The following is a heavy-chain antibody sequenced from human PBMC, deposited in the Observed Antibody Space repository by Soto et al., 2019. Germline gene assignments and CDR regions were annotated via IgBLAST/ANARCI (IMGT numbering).Heavy chain of an antibody. CDR3: ATGLSSSSSG. Sequence: GGSLRLSCAASGFIFSNAWMSWVRQAPGKGLEWVGRIKSKTDGGTTDYGAAVKGRFTISRDDSKNTMYLQMDSLKTEGTAVYYCATGLSSSSSGWGQGTLVTVSS. V-gene: IGHV3-15*01. J-gene: IGHJ4*02. D-gene: IGHD6-6*01. CDR2: IKSKTDGGTT. CDR1: GFIFSNAW.